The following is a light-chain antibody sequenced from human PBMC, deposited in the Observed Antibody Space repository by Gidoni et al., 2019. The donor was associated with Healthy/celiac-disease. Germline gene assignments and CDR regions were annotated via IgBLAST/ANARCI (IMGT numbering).Light chain of an antibody. CDR2: KAS. J-gene: IGKJ1*01. V-gene: IGKV1-5*03. CDR3: QQYNSYPWT. CDR1: QSISSW. Sequence: DIQMTQSPSTLSASVGDRVNITSRASQSISSWLAWYQQKPGKVPKLLIYKASSLESGVPSRFSGSGSGTEFTLTISSLQPDDFATYYCQQYNSYPWTCGQGTKVEIK.